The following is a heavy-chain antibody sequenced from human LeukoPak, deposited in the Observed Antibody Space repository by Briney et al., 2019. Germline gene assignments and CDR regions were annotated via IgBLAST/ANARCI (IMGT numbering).Heavy chain of an antibody. CDR2: IRGNGART. J-gene: IGHJ6*02. V-gene: IGHV3-23*01. Sequence: PGGSLRLSCAASGFTFSNHAMSWVRQAPGKGLELVSSIRGNGARTDYADSVKGRFTISRDNSKNTLYLQMNSLRAEDTAVYYCAKHQQIYGDSLMDVWGQGTTVTVSS. D-gene: IGHD4-17*01. CDR3: AKHQQIYGDSLMDV. CDR1: GFTFSNHA.